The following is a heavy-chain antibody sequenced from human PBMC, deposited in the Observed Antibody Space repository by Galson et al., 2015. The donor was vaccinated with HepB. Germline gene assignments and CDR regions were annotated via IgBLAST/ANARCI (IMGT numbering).Heavy chain of an antibody. CDR3: ARDQAEEYQQLYEYYFDS. J-gene: IGHJ4*02. Sequence: SLRLSCAASGFTLSTYSMNWVRQAPGKGLEWVSSISATSSYIFYADSVKGRLTISRDNDKNSLFLQMNSLRPEETAVYYCARDQAEEYQQLYEYYFDSWGLGTLVTVSS. CDR2: ISATSSYI. V-gene: IGHV3-21*01. CDR1: GFTLSTYS. D-gene: IGHD1-1*01.